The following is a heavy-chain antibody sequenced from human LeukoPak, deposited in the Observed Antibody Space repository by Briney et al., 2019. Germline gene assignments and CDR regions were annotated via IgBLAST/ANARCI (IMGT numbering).Heavy chain of an antibody. V-gene: IGHV3-30-3*01. Sequence: WXRQAXXXXLEXVSVISYDGSNKYYADSVKGRFTISRDNSKNTLYLQMNSLRAEDTAVYYCARDNGAAAPFDYWGQGTLVTVSS. J-gene: IGHJ4*02. CDR2: ISYDGSNK. D-gene: IGHD6-13*01. CDR3: ARDNGAAAPFDY.